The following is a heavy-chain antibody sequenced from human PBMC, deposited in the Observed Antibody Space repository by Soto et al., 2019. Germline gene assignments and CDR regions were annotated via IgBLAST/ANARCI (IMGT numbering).Heavy chain of an antibody. D-gene: IGHD5-12*01. J-gene: IGHJ3*02. CDR2: IIPIFGTA. V-gene: IGHV1-69*01. Sequence: QVQLVQSGAEVKKPGSSVKVSCKASGGTFSSYAISWVRQAPGQGLEWMGGIIPIFGTANYAQKFQGRVTITADESTITAYMELSSLRSEDTAVYYCARELKVATITGNMNDAFDIWGQGTMVTVSS. CDR1: GGTFSSYA. CDR3: ARELKVATITGNMNDAFDI.